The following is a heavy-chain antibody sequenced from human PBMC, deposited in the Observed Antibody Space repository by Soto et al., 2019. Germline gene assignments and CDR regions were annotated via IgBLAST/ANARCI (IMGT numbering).Heavy chain of an antibody. CDR3: ARVDIVTTNWFDP. V-gene: IGHV4-34*01. J-gene: IGHJ5*02. CDR1: GGSFSGYY. D-gene: IGHD5-12*01. CDR2: INHRGYT. Sequence: SETLSLTCAVYGGSFSGYYWSWIRQPPGKGLEWIGEINHRGYTTYNPSLKSRVTISVDTSKNQFSLKLSSVTAADTAVYYCARVDIVTTNWFDPWGQGTPLTVS.